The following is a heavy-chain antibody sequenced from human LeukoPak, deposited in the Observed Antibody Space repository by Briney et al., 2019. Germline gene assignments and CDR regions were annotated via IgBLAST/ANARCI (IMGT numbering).Heavy chain of an antibody. D-gene: IGHD3-3*01. CDR3: ARDLGAPFSKGYFQH. J-gene: IGHJ1*01. Sequence: PGGSLRLSCAASGFIFSNYGMSWVRQAPGKGLEWVSSISFSSTHIYYADSIQGRFTISRDNAENSLYLQMNSLRAEDAAVYYCARDLGAPFSKGYFQHWGQGTLVTVSS. V-gene: IGHV3-21*06. CDR2: ISFSSTHI. CDR1: GFIFSNYG.